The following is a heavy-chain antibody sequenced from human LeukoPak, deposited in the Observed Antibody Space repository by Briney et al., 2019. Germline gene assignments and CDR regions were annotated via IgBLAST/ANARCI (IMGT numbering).Heavy chain of an antibody. D-gene: IGHD3-16*02. Sequence: GGSLRLSCAASGFTFSGSAMSWVRQAPGEGLEWVSLISYSGANSYYTDSVRGRFTICRDNPKVTLFQQMNSLRAEDTAIYYCARDMQLSTWGLGTMVTVSS. CDR2: ISYSGANS. CDR3: ARDMQLST. J-gene: IGHJ3*01. CDR1: GFTFSGSA. V-gene: IGHV3-23*01.